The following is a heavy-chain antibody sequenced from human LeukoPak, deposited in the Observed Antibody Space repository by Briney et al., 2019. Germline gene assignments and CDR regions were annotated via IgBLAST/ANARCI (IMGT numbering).Heavy chain of an antibody. Sequence: SASLSLACTVSGGSISGGGYYWSWIRQRPWKGLGWFGYIFYSWSTYYNSSLERRVTITVDTSNNQFCLTLSSVTAADTAVYYCARVFPVKGRSWLNWFDPWGRGTLVSVPS. V-gene: IGHV4-31*03. CDR3: ARVFPVKGRSWLNWFDP. CDR1: GGSISGGGYY. J-gene: IGHJ5*02. D-gene: IGHD6-13*01. CDR2: IFYSWST.